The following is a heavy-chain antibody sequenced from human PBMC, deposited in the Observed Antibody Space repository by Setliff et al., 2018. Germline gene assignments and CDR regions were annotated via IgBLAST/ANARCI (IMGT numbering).Heavy chain of an antibody. CDR3: AKGGDSSSWYGFSYYYYMDV. J-gene: IGHJ6*03. Sequence: PGGSLRLSCAASGFTFSGSAVHWVRQASGKGLEWVGRISWDGGSTYYADSVKGRFTISRDNSKNSLYLQMNSLRTEDTALYYCAKGGDSSSWYGFSYYYYMDVWGKGTTVTVSS. D-gene: IGHD6-13*01. CDR2: ISWDGGST. CDR1: GFTFSGSA. V-gene: IGHV3-43*01.